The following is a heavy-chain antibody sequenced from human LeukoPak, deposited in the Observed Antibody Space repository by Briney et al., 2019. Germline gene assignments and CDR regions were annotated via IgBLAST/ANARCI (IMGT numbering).Heavy chain of an antibody. CDR3: ARDRYYGSGSYLDY. CDR1: GFTFSSYG. V-gene: IGHV3-33*01. J-gene: IGHJ4*02. CDR2: IWYDGSNK. D-gene: IGHD3-10*01. Sequence: GRSLRLSCAASGFTFSSYGMHWVRQAPGKGLEWVAVIWYDGSNKYYADSVKGRFTISRDNSKNTLYLQMNSLRAEDTAVYYCARDRYYGSGSYLDYWGQGTLVTVSS.